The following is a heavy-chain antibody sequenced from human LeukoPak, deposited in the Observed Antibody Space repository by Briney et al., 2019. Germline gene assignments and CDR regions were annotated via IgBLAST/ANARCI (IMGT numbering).Heavy chain of an antibody. J-gene: IGHJ5*02. Sequence: ASVKVSCKAPGYTFTSYGISWVRQAPGQGLEWMGWISAYNGNTNYAQKLQGRVTMTTDTSTSTAYMELRSLRSDDTAVYYCARDPTIFYYDSSGSVGRFDPWGQGTLVTVSS. CDR1: GYTFTSYG. CDR3: ARDPTIFYYDSSGSVGRFDP. CDR2: ISAYNGNT. V-gene: IGHV1-18*01. D-gene: IGHD3-22*01.